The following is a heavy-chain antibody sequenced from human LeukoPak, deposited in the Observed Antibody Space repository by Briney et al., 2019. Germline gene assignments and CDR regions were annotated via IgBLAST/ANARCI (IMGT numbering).Heavy chain of an antibody. J-gene: IGHJ4*02. CDR1: GGSISSYY. V-gene: IGHV4-59*12. CDR3: ARDRIKSGGYYFDY. Sequence: SETLSLTCTVSGGSISSYYWSWIRQPPGKGLEWIGYIYYSGSTNYNPSLKSRVTISVDTSKNQFSLKLSSVTAADTAVYYCARDRIKSGGYYFDYWGQGTLVTVSS. CDR2: IYYSGST. D-gene: IGHD1-26*01.